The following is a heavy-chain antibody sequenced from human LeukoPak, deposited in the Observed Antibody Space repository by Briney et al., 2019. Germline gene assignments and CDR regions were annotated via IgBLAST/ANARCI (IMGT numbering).Heavy chain of an antibody. D-gene: IGHD5-18*01. CDR3: ARDGYSYGCYYYYYMDV. CDR2: IKQDGSEK. CDR1: GFTFSSYW. Sequence: GGSLRLSCAASGFTFSSYWMSWVRQAPGKGLEWVANIKQDGSEKYYVDSVKGRFTISRDNAKNSLYLQMNSLRAEDTAVYYCARDGYSYGCYYYYYMDVWGKGTTVTVSS. V-gene: IGHV3-7*01. J-gene: IGHJ6*03.